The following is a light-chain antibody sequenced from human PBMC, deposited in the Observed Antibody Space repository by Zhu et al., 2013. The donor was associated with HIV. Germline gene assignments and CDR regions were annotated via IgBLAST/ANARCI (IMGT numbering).Light chain of an antibody. Sequence: IQMTQSPSTLSASVGDRVSITCRASQTISSWLAWYQQKSGKVPKLLIYKTSTLESGVPSRFSGSGSGTEFTLTISSLQPDDFATYYCQHRGNFGQGTKVEIK. CDR1: QTISSW. J-gene: IGKJ2*02. V-gene: IGKV1-5*03. CDR2: KTS. CDR3: QHRGN.